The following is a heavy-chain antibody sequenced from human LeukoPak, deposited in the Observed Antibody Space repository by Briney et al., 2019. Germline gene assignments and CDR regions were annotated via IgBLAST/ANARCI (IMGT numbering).Heavy chain of an antibody. CDR1: RGSISSSNYY. D-gene: IGHD5/OR15-5a*01. Sequence: PSETLSLTCSVSRGSISSSNYYWGWIRQPPGKGLEWIGNIYYSGTTYYNPSLPSPKSRVTILVDTSKNQFSLKLTSVTAADTAVYFCATLVSTRYYFDYWGQGTLVTVSS. V-gene: IGHV4-39*07. CDR3: ATLVSTRYYFDY. J-gene: IGHJ4*02. CDR2: IYYSGTT.